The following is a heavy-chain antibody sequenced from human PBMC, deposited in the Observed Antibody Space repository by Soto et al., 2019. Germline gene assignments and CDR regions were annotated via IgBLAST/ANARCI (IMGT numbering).Heavy chain of an antibody. D-gene: IGHD3-16*02. V-gene: IGHV1-69*04. CDR2: IIPILGIA. J-gene: IGHJ6*03. CDR1: GGTFSSYT. CDR3: ARETVVMITFGGVIVKTAFGYYYYMDV. Sequence: EASVKVSCKASGGTFSSYTISWVRQAPGQGLEWMGRIIPILGIANYAQKFQGRVTITADKSTSTAYMELSSLRSEDTAVYYCARETVVMITFGGVIVKTAFGYYYYMDVWGKGTTVTVSS.